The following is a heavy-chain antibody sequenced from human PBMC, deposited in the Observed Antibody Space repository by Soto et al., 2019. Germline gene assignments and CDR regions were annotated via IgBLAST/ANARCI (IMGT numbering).Heavy chain of an antibody. CDR1: GFTFSRYA. D-gene: IGHD1-26*01. J-gene: IGHJ5*02. CDR3: AKGKISTTTYTSFDP. Sequence: GVSLRISCAASGFTFSRYAMSWVRQAPGKGLEWVSTFSGPFVGTYYADSGKGRVTICRDDCKISLYLQMSILRAEDTAVYYCAKGKISTTTYTSFDPWGQGTLVTVSS. CDR2: FSGPFVGT. V-gene: IGHV3-23*01.